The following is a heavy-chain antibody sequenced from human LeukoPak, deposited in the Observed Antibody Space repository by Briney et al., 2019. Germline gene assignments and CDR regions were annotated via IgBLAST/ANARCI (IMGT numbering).Heavy chain of an antibody. Sequence: GGSLRLSCAASGFTFSSYWMHWVRQAPGRGLVWVSRINTDGSSTSYADSVKGRFTISRDNAKNTLYLQMNSLRAEDTAVYYCASVGPCSTSCSRGPFDYWGQGTLVTVSS. CDR1: GFTFSSYW. D-gene: IGHD2-2*01. CDR2: INTDGSST. CDR3: ASVGPCSTSCSRGPFDY. V-gene: IGHV3-74*01. J-gene: IGHJ4*02.